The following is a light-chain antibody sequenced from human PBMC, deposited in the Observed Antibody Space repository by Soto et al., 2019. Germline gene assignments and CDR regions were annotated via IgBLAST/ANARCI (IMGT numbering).Light chain of an antibody. CDR3: CSYAGSSSAYV. CDR1: SSDVGSYNV. V-gene: IGLV2-23*02. J-gene: IGLJ1*01. CDR2: EVS. Sequence: QSVLTQPASVSGSPGQSITISCTGTSSDVGSYNVVSWYQQHSGKAPKLLIYEVSKRPSGVSDRFSGSKSGNTASLTISGLQAEDEADYHCCSYAGSSSAYVFGTGTKVTGL.